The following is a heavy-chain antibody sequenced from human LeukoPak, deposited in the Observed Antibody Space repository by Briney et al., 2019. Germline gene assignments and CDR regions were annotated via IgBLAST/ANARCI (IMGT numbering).Heavy chain of an antibody. V-gene: IGHV4-59*01. CDR1: GGSISYYY. CDR2: IYYTGST. Sequence: SETLSLTCAVSGGSISYYYWSWIRQPPGKGLEWTGYIYYTGSTNYHPSLKSRVTISVDTSNNLFSLKLTSVTAADTAVYFCARVLTSRSGYINYFDYWGQGTLVTVSS. CDR3: ARVLTSRSGYINYFDY. D-gene: IGHD5-12*01. J-gene: IGHJ4*02.